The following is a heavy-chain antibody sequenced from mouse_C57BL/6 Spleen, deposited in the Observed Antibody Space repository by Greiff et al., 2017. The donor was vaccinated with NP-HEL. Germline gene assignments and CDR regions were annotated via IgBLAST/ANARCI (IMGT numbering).Heavy chain of an antibody. CDR2: INPNSGST. Sequence: QVQLQQPGAELVKPGASVKLSCKASGYTFTSYWMHWVKQRPGKGLEWIGMINPNSGSTNSNEKFKSKATLTVDKSSSTAYMQLSSLTSEDAAVYYCSRSQYYGNSFDDALDYWGKGTSVTVAS. D-gene: IGHD1-1*01. CDR3: SRSQYYGNSFDDALDY. J-gene: IGHJ4*01. CDR1: GYTFTSYW. V-gene: IGHV1-64*01.